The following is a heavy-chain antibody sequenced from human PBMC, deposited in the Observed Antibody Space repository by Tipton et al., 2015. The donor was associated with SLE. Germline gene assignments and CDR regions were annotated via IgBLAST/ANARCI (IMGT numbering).Heavy chain of an antibody. CDR1: GGSISSSSYY. CDR3: ARWDLYSSSLY. Sequence: TLSLTCTVSGGSISSSSYYWSWIRQSPGKGLEWIGEINHSGSTNYNPSLKSRVTISVDTSKNHFSLKLSSVTAADTAVYYCARWDLYSSSLYWGQGTLVTVSS. V-gene: IGHV4-39*02. D-gene: IGHD6-6*01. J-gene: IGHJ4*02. CDR2: INHSGST.